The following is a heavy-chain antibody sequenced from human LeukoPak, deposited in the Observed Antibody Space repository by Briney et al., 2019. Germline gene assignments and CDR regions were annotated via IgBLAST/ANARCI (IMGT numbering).Heavy chain of an antibody. D-gene: IGHD6-6*01. Sequence: GEPLRISCKGSGYSFTSYWITWVRQMPGKGLEWMGRIDPSDSYTNNSPSFQGHVTLSADKSISTVYLQWSSLKASDTAMYYCARSITARLDYWGQGTLVTVSS. V-gene: IGHV5-10-1*01. J-gene: IGHJ4*02. CDR3: ARSITARLDY. CDR2: IDPSDSYT. CDR1: GYSFTSYW.